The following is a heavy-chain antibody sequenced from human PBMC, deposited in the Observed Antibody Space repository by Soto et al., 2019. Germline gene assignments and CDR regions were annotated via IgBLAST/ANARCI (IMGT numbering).Heavy chain of an antibody. J-gene: IGHJ4*02. CDR3: VGGQYYFDY. CDR2: ISYDGSDK. D-gene: IGHD3-10*01. V-gene: IGHV3-30*03. CDR1: GFPFTSYG. Sequence: QVQLVESGGGVVQPGRSLRLSCAASGFPFTSYGMHWVREGPDKGLEWVAVISYDGSDKYYAVSVKGRFIISRDNSKNTLFLQMNSLGTEDTALYYCVGGQYYFDYGGQGTLVIVSS.